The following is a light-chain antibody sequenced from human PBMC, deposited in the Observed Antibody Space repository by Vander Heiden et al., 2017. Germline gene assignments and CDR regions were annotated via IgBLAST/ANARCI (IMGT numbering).Light chain of an antibody. CDR2: KAS. Sequence: IKLTPSPSNLSASVGDRVTITGRASHSISSWLARYQQKPGKAPKLLIYKASSLESGVPSRFSGSGSGTEFTLTISSLQPYDFATYYCQQYNSLWTFGQGTKVEIK. CDR3: QQYNSLWT. V-gene: IGKV1-5*03. CDR1: HSISSW. J-gene: IGKJ1*01.